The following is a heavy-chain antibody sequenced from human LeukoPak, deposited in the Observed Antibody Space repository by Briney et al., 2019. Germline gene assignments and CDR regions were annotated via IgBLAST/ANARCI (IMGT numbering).Heavy chain of an antibody. D-gene: IGHD3-22*01. CDR2: IYPGDSDT. CDR1: GYSFTSYW. V-gene: IGHV5-51*01. CDR3: ARQLRDSSGYYCGGIDI. J-gene: IGHJ3*02. Sequence: GESLKISCKGSGYSFTSYWIGWVRQMPGKGLEWMGIIYPGDSDTRYSPSFQGQVTISADKSISTAYLQWSSLKASDTAMYYCARQLRDSSGYYCGGIDIWGQGTMVTVSS.